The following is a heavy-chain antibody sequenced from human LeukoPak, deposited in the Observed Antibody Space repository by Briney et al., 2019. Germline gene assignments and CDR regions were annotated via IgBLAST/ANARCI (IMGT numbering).Heavy chain of an antibody. CDR1: GFTFDDYA. Sequence: PGGSLRLSCAASGFTFDDYAMHWVRQAPGKGLEWVSLISGGADSTYYAGSVKGRFTISRDNDKNSLYLQMNSLRAEDTALYYCAREDIMTKVTTEDYWGQGTLVTVSS. CDR2: ISGGADST. V-gene: IGHV3-43*02. D-gene: IGHD4-17*01. CDR3: AREDIMTKVTTEDY. J-gene: IGHJ4*02.